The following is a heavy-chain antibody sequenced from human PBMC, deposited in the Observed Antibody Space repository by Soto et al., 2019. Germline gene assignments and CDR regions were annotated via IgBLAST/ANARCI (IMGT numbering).Heavy chain of an antibody. J-gene: IGHJ6*02. CDR1: GFSLSTSGMC. CDR2: IDWDDDK. V-gene: IGHV2-70*01. Sequence: SGPTLVNPTQTLTLTCTFSGFSLSTSGMCVSWIRQPPGKALEWLALIDWDDDKYYSTSLKTRLTISKDTSKNQVVLTMTNMDLVDTATYYCARIPRYSSSWYGSYYYYYGMDVWGQGTTVTVSS. D-gene: IGHD6-13*01. CDR3: ARIPRYSSSWYGSYYYYYGMDV.